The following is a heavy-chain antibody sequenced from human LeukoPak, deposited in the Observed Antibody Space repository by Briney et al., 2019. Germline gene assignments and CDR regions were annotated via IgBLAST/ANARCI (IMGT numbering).Heavy chain of an antibody. V-gene: IGHV1-69*05. J-gene: IGHJ3*02. Sequence: SVKVSCKASGGTFSSYAISWVRQAPGQGLEWMGGIIPIFVTANYAQKFQGRVTITTDESTSTAYMELSSLRSEDTAVYYCAREYYYDSSGPEVGAFDIWGQGTMVTVSS. CDR1: GGTFSSYA. CDR2: IIPIFVTA. CDR3: AREYYYDSSGPEVGAFDI. D-gene: IGHD3-22*01.